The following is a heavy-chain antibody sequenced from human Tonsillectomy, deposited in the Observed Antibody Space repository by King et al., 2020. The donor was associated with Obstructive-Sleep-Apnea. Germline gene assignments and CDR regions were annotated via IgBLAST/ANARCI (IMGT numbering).Heavy chain of an antibody. CDR2: INPANGNT. D-gene: IGHD1-26*01. J-gene: IGHJ3*01. V-gene: IGHV1-3*01. CDR3: ARGPYSGNYYGAFDV. Sequence: QLVQSGAEVKKPGASVKVSCKASGYIFPNYAIHWVRPAPGQRIEWMGWINPANGNTRYSQKFQGRVTITRDTSANTAYMELSTLTSEDTAVYYCARGPYSGNYYGAFDVWGQGTRVTVSS. CDR1: GYIFPNYA.